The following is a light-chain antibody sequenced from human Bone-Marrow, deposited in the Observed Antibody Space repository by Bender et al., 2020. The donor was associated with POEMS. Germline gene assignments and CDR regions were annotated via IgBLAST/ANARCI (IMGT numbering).Light chain of an antibody. CDR1: NSDVGNYNL. CDR3: AVWDDSLNGWV. V-gene: IGLV2-14*02. Sequence: QSALTQPASVSGSPGQSITISCIGTNSDVGNYNLVSWYQQHPGKAPKLMIYEASKRPSGVSYRFSGSKSGNTASLAISGLQSEDEADYYCAVWDDSLNGWVFGGGTKLTVL. CDR2: EAS. J-gene: IGLJ3*02.